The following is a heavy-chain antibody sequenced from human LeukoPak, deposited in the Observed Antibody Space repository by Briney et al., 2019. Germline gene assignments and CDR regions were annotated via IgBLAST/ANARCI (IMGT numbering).Heavy chain of an antibody. CDR1: GYTFTSYD. Sequence: RASVKVSCKASGYTFTSYDINWVRQATGQGLEWMGWMNPNSGNTGYAQKFQGRVTMTRNTSISTVYMELSSLRSEDTAVYYCARSIFENGWFDPWGQGTLVTVSS. D-gene: IGHD1-1*01. J-gene: IGHJ5*02. CDR3: ARSIFENGWFDP. V-gene: IGHV1-8*01. CDR2: MNPNSGNT.